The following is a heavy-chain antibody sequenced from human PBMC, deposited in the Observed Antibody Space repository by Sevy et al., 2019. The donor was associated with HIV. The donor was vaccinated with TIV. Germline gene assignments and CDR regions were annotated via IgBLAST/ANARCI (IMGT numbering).Heavy chain of an antibody. CDR2: IIPIFGAA. CDR1: GGTLSNYA. CDR3: ARGGGMRSYYYYYMDV. J-gene: IGHJ6*03. Sequence: ASVKVSCKASGGTLSNYAISWVRQAPGQGLEWMGGIIPIFGAASYAQKFQGRVTITADESTSTVYMELSSLRSEDTAVYYCARGGGMRSYYYYYMDVWGKGTTVNVSS. D-gene: IGHD3-16*01. V-gene: IGHV1-69*13.